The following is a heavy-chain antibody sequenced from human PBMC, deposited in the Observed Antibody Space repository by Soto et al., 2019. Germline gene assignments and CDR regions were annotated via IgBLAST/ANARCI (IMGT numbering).Heavy chain of an antibody. V-gene: IGHV3-74*01. CDR2: INTDGSTT. CDR1: GFSISTNW. Sequence: EGQLLESGGGLVQPGGSLRLSCAASGFSISTNWMHWVRQAPGKGLVWVSRINTDGSTTSYADSVKGRLTISRDNAKNTLFLQMHSLRSDDTAVYYCATCTITSLRGYWGRGTLVTDCS. J-gene: IGHJ4*02. D-gene: IGHD5-12*01. CDR3: ATCTITSLRGY.